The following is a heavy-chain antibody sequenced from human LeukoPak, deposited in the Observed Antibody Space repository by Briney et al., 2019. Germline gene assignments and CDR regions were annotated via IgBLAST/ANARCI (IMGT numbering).Heavy chain of an antibody. D-gene: IGHD3-3*02. Sequence: GGSLRLSCAAFGFSVSGNYMSWVRRAPGKGLEWVSIIYSGGGTYYADSVKGRFTISRDNSKNTVYLQMNSLRAEDTAVYYCARDALTLDSDAFDIWGQGTMVTVSS. J-gene: IGHJ3*02. CDR2: IYSGGGT. CDR3: ARDALTLDSDAFDI. V-gene: IGHV3-53*01. CDR1: GFSVSGNY.